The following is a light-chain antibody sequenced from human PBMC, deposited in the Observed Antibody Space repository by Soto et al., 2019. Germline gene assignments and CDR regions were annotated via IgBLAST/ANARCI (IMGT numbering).Light chain of an antibody. CDR3: SSCTSSPTLV. Sequence: QSALTQPASVSGSPGQSITISCTGTSSDVGGYNYVSWYQQHPGKAPKLMICEVSNRPAGVSNRFSGTKSGNTASLTISGHQAEDVAYDYCSSCTSSPTLVFVRGTKLTVL. V-gene: IGLV2-14*01. CDR2: EVS. CDR1: SSDVGGYNY. J-gene: IGLJ2*01.